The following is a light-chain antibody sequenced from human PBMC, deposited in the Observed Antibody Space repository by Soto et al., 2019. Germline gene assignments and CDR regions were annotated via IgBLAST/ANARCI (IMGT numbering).Light chain of an antibody. V-gene: IGLV8-61*01. CDR3: NSYTSSTTRYV. J-gene: IGLJ1*01. CDR1: SGSVSASHY. Sequence: QTVVTQEPSFSVSPGETVTLTCGLSSGSVSASHYPSWYQQTPGQAPRTLISNTDSRSSGVPDRFSGSIIGDKAALTIAGAQADDESDYYCNSYTSSTTRYVFGTGTKLTVL. CDR2: NTD.